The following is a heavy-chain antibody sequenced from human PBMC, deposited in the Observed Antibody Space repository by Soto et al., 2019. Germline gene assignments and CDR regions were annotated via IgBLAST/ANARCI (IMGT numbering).Heavy chain of an antibody. V-gene: IGHV2-5*01. D-gene: IGHD6-6*01. CDR3: ARGLVSRPVSAFDV. J-gene: IGHJ3*01. CDR2: IYCNGEV. CDR1: GRRLGTRGMG. Sequence: AGRRLGTRGMGAGWIRQPPGKAREWLAHIYCNGEVHYRPCLHGGLSISKDTSRNQRGLRMANMGPVDTATYFRARGLVSRPVSAFDVWGKGTLVPVSS.